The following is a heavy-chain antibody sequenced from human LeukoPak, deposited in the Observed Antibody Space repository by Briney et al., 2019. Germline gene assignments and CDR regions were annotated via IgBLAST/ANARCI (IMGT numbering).Heavy chain of an antibody. D-gene: IGHD1-14*01. V-gene: IGHV3-74*01. CDR1: GFTFSSHS. CDR3: ARGGVEAGNDY. Sequence: PGGSLRLSCAASGFTFSSHSMYWVRQAPGKGLVWVSRISGDRSSTNYADSVKGRFITSRDNAKNTLYLQMNSLRAEDTAVYYCARGGVEAGNDYWGQGTLVTVSS. CDR2: ISGDRSST. J-gene: IGHJ4*02.